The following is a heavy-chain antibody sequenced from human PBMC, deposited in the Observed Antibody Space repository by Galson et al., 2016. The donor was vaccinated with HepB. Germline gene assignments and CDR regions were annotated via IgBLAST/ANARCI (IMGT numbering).Heavy chain of an antibody. CDR1: GYTFTNND. CDR3: ARGIRIVGASTYLFDY. CDR2: MNPKSGNT. V-gene: IGHV1-8*01. J-gene: IGHJ4*02. D-gene: IGHD1-26*01. Sequence: SVKVSCKASGYTFTNNDINWVRQATGQGLEWMGWMNPKSGNTGYAQKFQGRVTMTSNSSLGTADMGLSSLTSEDTAVYYCARGIRIVGASTYLFDYWGQGTPVTVSS.